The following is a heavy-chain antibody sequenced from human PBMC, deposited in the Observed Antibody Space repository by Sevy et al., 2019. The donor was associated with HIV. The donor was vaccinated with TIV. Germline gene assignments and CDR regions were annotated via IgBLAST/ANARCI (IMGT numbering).Heavy chain of an antibody. V-gene: IGHV1-18*01. Sequence: ASVKVSCKPSGYTFTSYRIYWVRQAPGLGLESIGWISPHNGDTTSAQKLQGRVTMVTDTSTNTAYMQLRSLRSDDTALYYCARVYCSGGRCYSLAYWGQGTLVTVSS. CDR3: ARVYCSGGRCYSLAY. CDR2: ISPHNGDT. D-gene: IGHD2-15*01. CDR1: GYTFTSYR. J-gene: IGHJ4*02.